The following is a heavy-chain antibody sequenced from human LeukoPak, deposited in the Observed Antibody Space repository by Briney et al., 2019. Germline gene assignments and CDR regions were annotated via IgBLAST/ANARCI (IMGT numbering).Heavy chain of an antibody. CDR1: GASISRGGYS. CDR3: ARDHDYYDSSGCDAFDI. CDR2: IDYSGST. J-gene: IGHJ3*02. Sequence: PSETVSLTCTVSGASISRGGYSWSWIRQHSGKGLEWIGYIDYSGSTYYNPSLKSRVTISVDTSKNQFSLKLSSVTAADTAVYYCARDHDYYDSSGCDAFDIWGQGTMVTVSS. D-gene: IGHD3-22*01. V-gene: IGHV4-31*03.